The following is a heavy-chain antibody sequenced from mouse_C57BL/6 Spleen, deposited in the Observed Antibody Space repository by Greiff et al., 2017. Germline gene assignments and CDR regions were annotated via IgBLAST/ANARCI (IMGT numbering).Heavy chain of an antibody. CDR2: IIPGSGGT. J-gene: IGHJ1*03. D-gene: IGHD1-1*01. CDR3: ARAYGSSYWYFDV. CDR1: GYAFTNYL. V-gene: IGHV1-54*01. Sequence: QVQLKQPGAELVRPGTSVKVSCKASGYAFTNYLIEWVKQRPGQGLEWIGVIIPGSGGTNYNEKFKGKATLTADKSSSTAYMQLSSLTSEDSAVYFCARAYGSSYWYFDVWGTGTTVTVSS.